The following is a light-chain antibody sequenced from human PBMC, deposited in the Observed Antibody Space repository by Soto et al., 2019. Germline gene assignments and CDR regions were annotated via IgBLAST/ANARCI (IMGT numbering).Light chain of an antibody. CDR2: AAS. CDR1: QSISSY. CDR3: QQSYSTPHFT. J-gene: IGKJ3*01. Sequence: DIQMTQSPSSLSASVGDRVTITCRASQSISSYLNWYQQKPGKAPKLLIYAASSLQSGVPSRFSGSGSGTDFTLTIGSLQPEDFATYYCQQSYSTPHFTFGPGTKVDIK. V-gene: IGKV1-39*01.